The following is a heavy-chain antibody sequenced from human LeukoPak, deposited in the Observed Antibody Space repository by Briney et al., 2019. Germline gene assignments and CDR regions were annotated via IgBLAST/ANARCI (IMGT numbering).Heavy chain of an antibody. J-gene: IGHJ6*03. Sequence: SETLSLTCTVSGGSISSGSYYWSWIRQPVGKGLEWIGRIYTSGSTNYNPSLKSRVTISVDTSKNQFSLKLSSVTAADTAVYYCARDQEAYCSSTSCYEYYYYMDVWGKGTTVTISS. CDR2: IYTSGST. V-gene: IGHV4-61*02. D-gene: IGHD2-2*01. CDR1: GGSISSGSYY. CDR3: ARDQEAYCSSTSCYEYYYYMDV.